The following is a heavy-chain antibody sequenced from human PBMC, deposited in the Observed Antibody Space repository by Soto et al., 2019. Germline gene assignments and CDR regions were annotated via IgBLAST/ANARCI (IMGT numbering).Heavy chain of an antibody. D-gene: IGHD6-6*01. Sequence: ASVKVSCKASGYTFTGYYMHWVRQAPGQGLEWMGWINPNSGGTNYAQKFQGRVTMTRDTSISTAYRELSRLRSDDTAVYYCARDRGSSSSLDYWGQGTLVTVSS. CDR3: ARDRGSSSSLDY. J-gene: IGHJ4*02. CDR2: INPNSGGT. CDR1: GYTFTGYY. V-gene: IGHV1-2*02.